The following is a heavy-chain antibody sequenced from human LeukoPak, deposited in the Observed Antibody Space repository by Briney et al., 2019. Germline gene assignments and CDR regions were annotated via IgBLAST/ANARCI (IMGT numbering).Heavy chain of an antibody. J-gene: IGHJ6*03. Sequence: GASVKVSCKASGGTFSSYAISWVRQAPGQGLEWMGGIIPIFGTANYAQKFQGRVTITADESTSTAYMELSSLRSEDTAVYYCARHGGRATSHYYYMHVWGKGTTVTVSS. CDR1: GGTFSSYA. CDR2: IIPIFGTA. D-gene: IGHD3-16*01. CDR3: ARHGGRATSHYYYMHV. V-gene: IGHV1-69*13.